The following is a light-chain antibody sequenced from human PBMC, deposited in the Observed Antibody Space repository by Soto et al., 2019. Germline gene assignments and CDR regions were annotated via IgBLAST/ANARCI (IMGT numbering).Light chain of an antibody. J-gene: IGLJ1*01. CDR2: DVS. V-gene: IGLV2-14*01. CDR1: SSDIGRYNF. CDR3: NSYTSTSPPYV. Sequence: QPVLTQPASVSGSAGQSISISCTGTSSDIGRYNFVSWYQQRPGQAPQLLIFDVSSRPSGISDRFSGSKSGNTASLSISGLQAEDEADYYCNSYTSTSPPYVFGTGTKLTVL.